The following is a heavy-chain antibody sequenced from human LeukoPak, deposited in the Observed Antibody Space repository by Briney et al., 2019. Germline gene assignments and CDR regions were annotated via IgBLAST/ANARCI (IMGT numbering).Heavy chain of an antibody. CDR3: AREVAAAGGHNWFDP. D-gene: IGHD6-13*01. V-gene: IGHV4-59*01. CDR1: GGSISSYY. J-gene: IGHJ5*02. Sequence: SETLSLNCTVSGGSISSYYWSWIREPPGKGLEWIGYIYYSGSTNYNPSLKSRVTISVDTSKNQFSLKLSSVTAADTAVYYCAREVAAAGGHNWFDPWGQGTLVTVSS. CDR2: IYYSGST.